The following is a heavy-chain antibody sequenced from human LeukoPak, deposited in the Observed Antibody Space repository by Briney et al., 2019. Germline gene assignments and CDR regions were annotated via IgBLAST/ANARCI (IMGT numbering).Heavy chain of an antibody. CDR1: GFSFSPYW. CDR3: ARLFGGVTTFDY. Sequence: GGSLRLSCAASGFSFSPYWMSWVRQGPGKGLDWVASIDPDGSGTSYVDSVKGRLTISRDNAQNSLYLQMNSLSAEDTAVYYCARLFGGVTTFDYWGQGTLVTVSS. CDR2: IDPDGSGT. J-gene: IGHJ4*02. V-gene: IGHV3-7*01. D-gene: IGHD4-17*01.